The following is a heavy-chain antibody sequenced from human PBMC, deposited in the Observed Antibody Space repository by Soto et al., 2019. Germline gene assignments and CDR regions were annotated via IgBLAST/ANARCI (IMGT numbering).Heavy chain of an antibody. CDR2: INPNSGAT. J-gene: IGHJ4*02. CDR3: ARVDCSGGSCLFDY. Sequence: GASVKVSCKASGYTFTGYYMHWVRQAPGQGLEWMGWINPNSGATNYAQKFQGWVTMTRDTSISTAYMELSRLRSDDTAVYYCARVDCSGGSCLFDYWAQGTLVTVSS. CDR1: GYTFTGYY. V-gene: IGHV1-2*04. D-gene: IGHD2-15*01.